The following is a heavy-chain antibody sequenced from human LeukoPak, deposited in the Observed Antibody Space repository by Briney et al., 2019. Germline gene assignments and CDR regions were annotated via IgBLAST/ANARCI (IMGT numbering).Heavy chain of an antibody. Sequence: ASVKVSCKASGYTFIDHYIHWVRQAPGQGLEWMGWINPYSGATNFAPKFQGRVSMTRDTSISTVFMDLTTLASDATAVYYCARVYRISLNDAFDIWGQGTVVTVSS. CDR1: GYTFIDHY. CDR3: ARVYRISLNDAFDI. J-gene: IGHJ3*02. CDR2: INPYSGAT. V-gene: IGHV1-2*02. D-gene: IGHD3-16*02.